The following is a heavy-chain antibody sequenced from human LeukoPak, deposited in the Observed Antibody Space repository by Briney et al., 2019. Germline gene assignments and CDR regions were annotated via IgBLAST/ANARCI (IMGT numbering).Heavy chain of an antibody. J-gene: IGHJ4*02. V-gene: IGHV4-34*01. Sequence: PSETLSLTCAVYGGSFSGYYWSWIRQPPGKGLEWIGEINHSGSTNYNPSLKSRVTISVDTSKNQFSLKLSSVTAADTAVYYCASYGCHEITIFDYWGQGTLVTVSS. D-gene: IGHD3-3*01. CDR3: ASYGCHEITIFDY. CDR1: GGSFSGYY. CDR2: INHSGST.